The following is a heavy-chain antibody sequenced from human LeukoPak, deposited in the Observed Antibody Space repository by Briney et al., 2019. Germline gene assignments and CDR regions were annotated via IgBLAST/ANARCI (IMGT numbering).Heavy chain of an antibody. J-gene: IGHJ4*02. CDR1: GYTFTSYY. Sequence: ASVKVSCKASGYTFTSYYMHWVRQAPGQGLEWMGIINPSGGSTSYAQKFQGRVTMTRDTSTSTVYMELNSLKTEDTAVYYCTTDPPGDLPHYWGQGTLVTVSS. CDR3: TTDPPGDLPHY. D-gene: IGHD4-17*01. V-gene: IGHV1-46*01. CDR2: INPSGGST.